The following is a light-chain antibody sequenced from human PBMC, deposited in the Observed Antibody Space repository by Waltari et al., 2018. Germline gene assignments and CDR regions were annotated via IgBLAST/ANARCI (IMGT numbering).Light chain of an antibody. J-gene: IGLJ2*01. CDR3: SSYSTSSTLVV. Sequence: QPALTQPASVSGSPGQSISISCTGTSSDVGGYDYVSWYQQYPGKAPKLMIFDVSNRPSGVSDRFSGSKSGNTASLTISGLQAEDEAYYYCSSYSTSSTLVVFGGGTKVTVL. V-gene: IGLV2-14*03. CDR2: DVS. CDR1: SSDVGGYDY.